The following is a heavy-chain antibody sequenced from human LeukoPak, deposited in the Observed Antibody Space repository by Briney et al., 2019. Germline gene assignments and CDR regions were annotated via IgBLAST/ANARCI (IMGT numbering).Heavy chain of an antibody. CDR1: GFTFSSYS. CDR2: ISSSSSYI. J-gene: IGHJ4*02. Sequence: GGSLRLSCAASGFTFSSYSMNWVRQAPGKGLEWVSSISSSSSYIYYADSVKGRFTISRDNAKNSLYLQMNSLRAEDTAVYYCAREDRRDGYNFEDYWGQGTLVTVSS. V-gene: IGHV3-21*01. CDR3: AREDRRDGYNFEDY. D-gene: IGHD5-24*01.